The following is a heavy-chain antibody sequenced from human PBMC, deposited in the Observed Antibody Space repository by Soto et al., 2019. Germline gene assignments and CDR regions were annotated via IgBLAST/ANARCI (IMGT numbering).Heavy chain of an antibody. J-gene: IGHJ5*02. Sequence: PGGSLRLSCAASGFTFSSYGMHWVRQAPGKGLEWVAVISYDGSNKYYADSVKGRFTISRDNSKNTLYLQMNSLRAEDTAVYYCAKNSRSGSYLEWFDPWGQGTLVTVSS. V-gene: IGHV3-30*18. CDR1: GFTFSSYG. D-gene: IGHD1-26*01. CDR2: ISYDGSNK. CDR3: AKNSRSGSYLEWFDP.